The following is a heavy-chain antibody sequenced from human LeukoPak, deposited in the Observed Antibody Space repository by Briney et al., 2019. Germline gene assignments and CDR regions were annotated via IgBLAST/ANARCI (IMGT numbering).Heavy chain of an antibody. CDR2: FNPEDGET. Sequence: ASVKVSCKVSGYTLSELSMHWVRQAPGKGLEWMGGFNPEDGETIYTQNLQGRVIMTEDTSTDTAYMELSSLRSEDTAVYYCAGEDIAVAGSFDYWGQGSLVTVSS. CDR3: AGEDIAVAGSFDY. V-gene: IGHV1-24*01. CDR1: GYTLSELS. J-gene: IGHJ4*02. D-gene: IGHD6-19*01.